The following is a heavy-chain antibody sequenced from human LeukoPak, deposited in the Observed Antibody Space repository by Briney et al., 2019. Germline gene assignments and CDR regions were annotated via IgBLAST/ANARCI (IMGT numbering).Heavy chain of an antibody. D-gene: IGHD3-22*01. CDR3: ARSGYDSSGYYIHFFDY. V-gene: IGHV4-34*01. CDR1: GGSFSGYY. Sequence: TSETLSLTCAVYGGSFSGYYWSWIREPPGKGLEWIGEFNHSGSTNYNPSLKSRVTISVGTSKDQFSFKLSSVTAADTAVYYCARSGYDSSGYYIHFFDYWGQRTLVTVSS. J-gene: IGHJ4*02. CDR2: FNHSGST.